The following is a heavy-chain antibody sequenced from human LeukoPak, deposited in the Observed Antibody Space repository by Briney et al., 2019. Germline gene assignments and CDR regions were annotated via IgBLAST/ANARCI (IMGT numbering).Heavy chain of an antibody. CDR3: ATLDHVLRFSYYYYYMDV. D-gene: IGHD3-3*01. CDR1: GYTFTSYA. Sequence: EASVTVSCKASGYTFTSYAMHWVRQAPGQRLEWMGWINAGNGNTKYSQKFQGRVTITRDTSASTAYMELSSLRSEDTAVYYCATLDHVLRFSYYYYYMDVWGKGTTVTVSS. V-gene: IGHV1-3*01. CDR2: INAGNGNT. J-gene: IGHJ6*03.